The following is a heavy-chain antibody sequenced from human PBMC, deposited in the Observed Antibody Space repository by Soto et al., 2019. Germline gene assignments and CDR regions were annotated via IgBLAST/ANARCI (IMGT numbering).Heavy chain of an antibody. Sequence: EVQLVETGGGLIQPGGSLRLSGEASGLPASSNYRSWVRQAPGKGLEWVSVINSGGSTYYADSVKGRFTISRDNSKNTLYLQMNSLRAEDTAVYYCARDDGSSSDYWGQGTLVTVSS. CDR3: ARDDGSSSDY. CDR2: INSGGST. CDR1: GLPASSNY. D-gene: IGHD6-13*01. J-gene: IGHJ4*02. V-gene: IGHV3-53*02.